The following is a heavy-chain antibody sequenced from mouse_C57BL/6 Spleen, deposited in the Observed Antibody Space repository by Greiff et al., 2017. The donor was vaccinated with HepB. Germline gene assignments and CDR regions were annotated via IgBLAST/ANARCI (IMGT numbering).Heavy chain of an antibody. V-gene: IGHV1-15*01. CDR3: TRSGSSGYWAYYAMDY. CDR2: IDPETGGT. J-gene: IGHJ4*01. Sequence: VQLQQSGAELVRPGASVTLSCKASGYTFTDYEMHWVKQTPVHGLEWIGAIDPETGGTAYNQKFKGKAILTADKSSSTAYMELRSLTSEDSAVYYCTRSGSSGYWAYYAMDYWGQGTSVTVSS. D-gene: IGHD3-2*02. CDR1: GYTFTDYE.